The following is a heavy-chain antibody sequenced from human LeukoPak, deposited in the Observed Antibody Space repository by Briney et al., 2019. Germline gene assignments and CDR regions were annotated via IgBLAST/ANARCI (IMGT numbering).Heavy chain of an antibody. CDR2: ISAYNGNT. CDR3: ARDRERYFDWLTTSFDY. V-gene: IGHV1-18*01. Sequence: ASVKVSCKASGYTFTSYGISWVRPAPGQGLEWMGWISAYNGNTNYAQKLQGRVTMTTDTSTSTAYMELRSLRSDDTAVYYCARDRERYFDWLTTSFDYWGQGTLVTVSS. J-gene: IGHJ4*02. D-gene: IGHD3-9*01. CDR1: GYTFTSYG.